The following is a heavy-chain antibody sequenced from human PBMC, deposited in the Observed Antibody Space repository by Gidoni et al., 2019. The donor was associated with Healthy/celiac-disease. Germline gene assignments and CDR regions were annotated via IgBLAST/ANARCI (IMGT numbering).Heavy chain of an antibody. CDR1: GYTFTSYG. D-gene: IGHD6-6*01. CDR3: ARDSSLRVAQLVRGFDY. CDR2: ISAYNGNT. V-gene: IGHV1-18*01. J-gene: IGHJ4*02. Sequence: QVQLVQSGAEVKKPGASVKVSCKASGYTFTSYGISWVRQAPGQGLEWMGWISAYNGNTNYAQKLQGRVTMTTDTSTSTAYMELRSLRSDDTAVYYCARDSSLRVAQLVRGFDYWGQGTLVTVSS.